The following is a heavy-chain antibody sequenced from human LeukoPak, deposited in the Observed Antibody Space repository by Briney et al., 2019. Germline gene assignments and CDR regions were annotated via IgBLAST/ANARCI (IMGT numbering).Heavy chain of an antibody. CDR1: GYSISTGYY. CDR3: ARLGPGGRQWLVNYYYYYMDV. J-gene: IGHJ6*03. V-gene: IGHV4-38-2*02. CDR2: FYHGGST. Sequence: SETLSLTCTVSGYSISTGYYWDWIRQPPGKGLERIGTFYHGGSTYYNPSLKSRVTISVDTSKNQFSLNLTSVTAADTAVYYCARLGPGGRQWLVNYYYYYMDVWGKGTTVTISS. D-gene: IGHD6-19*01.